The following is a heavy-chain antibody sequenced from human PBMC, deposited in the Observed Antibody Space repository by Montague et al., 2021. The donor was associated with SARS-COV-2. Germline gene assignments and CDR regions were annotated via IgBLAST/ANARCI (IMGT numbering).Heavy chain of an antibody. V-gene: IGHV3-23*03. Sequence: SLRLSCAASGFTFSSYAMSWVRQAPGKGLEWVSVIYSGGSSTYYADSVXGLFTISRDNSKNTLYLQMNSLRAEDTAVYYCAKDLEEFITIFGVVTKSPLGMDVGGQGTTVTVSS. CDR2: IYSGGSST. CDR1: GFTFSSYA. CDR3: AKDLEEFITIFGVVTKSPLGMDV. J-gene: IGHJ6*02. D-gene: IGHD3-3*01.